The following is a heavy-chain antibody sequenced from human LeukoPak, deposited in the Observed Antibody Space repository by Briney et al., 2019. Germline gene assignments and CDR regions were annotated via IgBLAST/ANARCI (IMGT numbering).Heavy chain of an antibody. J-gene: IGHJ5*02. CDR2: VHPNSGNT. Sequence: GASVKVSRKTSGYPFTTWEINWVRQAAGQGLEWMGWVHPNSGNTAYAQKFQGRVTMTRDTSISTAYMELSGLRSDDTAVYFCARGPRNDPWGQGTLVTVSS. V-gene: IGHV1-8*01. CDR3: ARGPRNDP. D-gene: IGHD1-14*01. CDR1: GYPFTTWE.